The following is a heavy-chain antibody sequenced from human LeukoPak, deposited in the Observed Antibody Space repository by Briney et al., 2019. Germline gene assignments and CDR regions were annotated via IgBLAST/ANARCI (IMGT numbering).Heavy chain of an antibody. Sequence: SETLSLTCTVSGGSISSGDYYWSWIRQPPGKGLEWIGYIYYSGSTYYNPSLKSRVTISVDTSKNQFSLKLGSVTAADTAVYYCAGIVVVPAAPANYWGQGTLVTVSS. CDR3: AGIVVVPAAPANY. J-gene: IGHJ4*02. CDR1: GGSISSGDYY. V-gene: IGHV4-30-4*08. CDR2: IYYSGST. D-gene: IGHD2-2*01.